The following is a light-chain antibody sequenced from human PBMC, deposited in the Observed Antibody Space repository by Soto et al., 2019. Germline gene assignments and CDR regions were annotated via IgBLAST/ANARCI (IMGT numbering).Light chain of an antibody. CDR3: QQSYSTTWT. CDR1: QSISSY. CDR2: AAS. J-gene: IGKJ1*01. Sequence: DIQMTQSQSSLSASVGDRVTITCRASQSISSYLNWYQQKPGKAPKLRIYAASSLQSGVPSRFSGSGSGTDFTLTISSLQTEDCATYYCQQSYSTTWTLGQGTKVEIK. V-gene: IGKV1-39*01.